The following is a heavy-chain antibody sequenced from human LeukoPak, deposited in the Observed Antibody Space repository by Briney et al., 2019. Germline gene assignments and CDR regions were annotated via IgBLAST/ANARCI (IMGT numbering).Heavy chain of an antibody. Sequence: GGSLRLSCAASGFTFSRYSMSWVRQAPGKGLEGVSYISSSNNTIYYARSVKVRFTISRDNANNSLYLQMNSLRDEDTAVYYCARVGDYGDYNFDYWGQGTVDTVSS. D-gene: IGHD4-17*01. CDR1: GFTFSRYS. CDR2: ISSSNNTI. V-gene: IGHV3-48*02. J-gene: IGHJ4*02. CDR3: ARVGDYGDYNFDY.